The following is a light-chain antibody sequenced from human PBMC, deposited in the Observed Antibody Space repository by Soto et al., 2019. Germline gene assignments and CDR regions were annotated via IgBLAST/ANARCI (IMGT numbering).Light chain of an antibody. CDR2: DAS. CDR3: QQRSNWPSIG. CDR1: QSVSSY. Sequence: EIVLTQSPATLSLSPGERATLSCRASQSVSSYLAWYQQKPGQAPRLLIYDASNRATGIPARFSGSGSGTDFTLTISSLEPEDFAVYYCQQRSNWPSIGFGQGTRLEIK. J-gene: IGKJ5*01. V-gene: IGKV3-11*01.